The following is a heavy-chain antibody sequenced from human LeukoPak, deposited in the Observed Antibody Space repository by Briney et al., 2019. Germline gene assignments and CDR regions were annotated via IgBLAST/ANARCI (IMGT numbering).Heavy chain of an antibody. V-gene: IGHV3-23*01. Sequence: PGGSLRLSCAASGFTFSSYAMSWVRQAPGKGLEWVSAISGSGGSTYYADSVKGRFTISRDNSKNTLYLQTNSLRAEDTAVYYCAKVLNYYDSSGYFNFDYWGQGTLVTVSS. J-gene: IGHJ4*02. D-gene: IGHD3-22*01. CDR3: AKVLNYYDSSGYFNFDY. CDR2: ISGSGGST. CDR1: GFTFSSYA.